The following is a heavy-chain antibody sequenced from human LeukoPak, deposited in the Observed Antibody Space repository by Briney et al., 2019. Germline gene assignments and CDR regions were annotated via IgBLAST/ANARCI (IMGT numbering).Heavy chain of an antibody. CDR2: ISYDGSNK. V-gene: IGHV3-30*18. CDR1: GFTFSSYG. Sequence: PGRSLRLSCAASGFTFSSYGMHWVRQAPGKGLEWVAVISYDGSNKYYADSVKGRFTISRDNSKNTLYLQMNSLRAEDTAVYYCAKPPWAGVYQLPLDYWGQGTLVTVSP. CDR3: AKPPWAGVYQLPLDY. J-gene: IGHJ4*02. D-gene: IGHD2-2*01.